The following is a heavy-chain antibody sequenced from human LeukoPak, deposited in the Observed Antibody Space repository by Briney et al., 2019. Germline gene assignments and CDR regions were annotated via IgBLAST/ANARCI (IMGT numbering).Heavy chain of an antibody. CDR3: ARSGGSYYFLPIDY. Sequence: AGGSLRLSCAASGFTFSSYGMHWVRQAPGKGLEWVAVIWYDGSNKYYADSVKGRFTISRDNSKNTLYRQMNSLRAEDTAVYYCARSGGSYYFLPIDYWGQGTLVTVSS. CDR1: GFTFSSYG. D-gene: IGHD1-26*01. V-gene: IGHV3-33*01. CDR2: IWYDGSNK. J-gene: IGHJ4*02.